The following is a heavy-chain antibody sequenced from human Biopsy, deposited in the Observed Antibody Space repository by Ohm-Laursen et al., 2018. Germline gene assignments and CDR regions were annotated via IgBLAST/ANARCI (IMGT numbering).Heavy chain of an antibody. Sequence: GSLRLSCSASGFPFSDYYMRWIRQAPGKGLEWVSYISSGGTTIYYADSVKGRFTISRDNAKNSLYLQMNSLRADDTAVYYCARDTRWSPYHMDVWGQETTVTVSS. CDR3: ARDTRWSPYHMDV. J-gene: IGHJ6*02. CDR2: ISSGGTTI. V-gene: IGHV3-11*01. D-gene: IGHD4-23*01. CDR1: GFPFSDYY.